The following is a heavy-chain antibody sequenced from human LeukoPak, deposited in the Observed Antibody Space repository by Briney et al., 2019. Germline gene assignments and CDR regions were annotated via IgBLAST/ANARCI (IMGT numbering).Heavy chain of an antibody. CDR3: ARRKAQGGLDY. CDR2: IYYSGST. V-gene: IGHV4-59*01. D-gene: IGHD3-16*01. CDR1: GGSIRSYY. J-gene: IGHJ4*02. Sequence: SETLSLTCTVSGGSIRSYYWSWIRQPPGKGLEWIGYIYYSGSTNYNPSLKSRVTISVDTSKNQFSLKLSSVTAADTAVYYCARRKAQGGLDYWGQGTLVTVSS.